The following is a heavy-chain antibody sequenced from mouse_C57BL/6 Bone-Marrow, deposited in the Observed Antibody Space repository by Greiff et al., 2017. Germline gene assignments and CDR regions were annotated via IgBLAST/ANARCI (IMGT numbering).Heavy chain of an antibody. J-gene: IGHJ3*01. CDR1: GYTFTTYP. V-gene: IGHV1-47*01. Sequence: VQLVESGAELVKPGASVKMSCKASGYTFTTYPIEWMKQNHGKSLEWIGNFHPYNDDTKYNEKFKGKATLTVEKSSSTVYLELSRLTSDDSAVYYCARVYYYGSSPWFAYWGQGTLVTVSA. CDR2: FHPYNDDT. CDR3: ARVYYYGSSPWFAY. D-gene: IGHD1-1*01.